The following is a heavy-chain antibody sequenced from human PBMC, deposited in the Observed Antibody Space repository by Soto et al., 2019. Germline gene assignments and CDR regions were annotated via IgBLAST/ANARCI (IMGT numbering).Heavy chain of an antibody. V-gene: IGHV5-10-1*01. J-gene: IGHJ6*02. CDR1: GYSFTSYW. CDR2: IDPIDAYT. Sequence: EVQLVQSGAEVKKPGESLRISCKGSGYSFTSYWISWVRQMPGKGLEWMGRIDPIDAYTNYSPSFQGHVTISADKSILPAYRQWSSLKASVTAMLYCARRAHMRRRGETFSYFYYGMDVWGQGTTVTVSS. D-gene: IGHD3-16*01. CDR3: ARRAHMRRRGETFSYFYYGMDV.